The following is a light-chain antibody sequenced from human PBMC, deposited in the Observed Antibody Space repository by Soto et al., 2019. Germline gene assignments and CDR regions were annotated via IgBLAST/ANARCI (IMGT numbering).Light chain of an antibody. CDR1: SGHNNYI. CDR3: ETWDSNAWV. CDR2: IEGSGSL. J-gene: IGLJ3*02. Sequence: QSVLTQSSSVSASLGSSVKLTCTLSSGHNNYIIAWHQQQPGKAPRYLMKIEGSGSLNKGSGVPDRFSGYRSGTDRFLTISNVQFDDEADYYCETWDSNAWVFGGGTKLTVL. V-gene: IGLV4-60*02.